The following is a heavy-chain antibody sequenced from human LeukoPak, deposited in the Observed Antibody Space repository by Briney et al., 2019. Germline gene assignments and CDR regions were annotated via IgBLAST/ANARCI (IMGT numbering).Heavy chain of an antibody. CDR3: ARNRCGYNVGY. J-gene: IGHJ4*02. CDR1: GYTFTDYY. V-gene: IGHV1-2*02. Sequence: GASVKVSCKASGYTFTDYYMHWVRQAPGQGLEWMGWINPNSGVTNYAQKFQGRVTMTRDTSISTAYMELSSLRSDDTAVYYCARNRCGYNVGYWGQGTLVTVSS. D-gene: IGHD5-24*01. CDR2: INPNSGVT.